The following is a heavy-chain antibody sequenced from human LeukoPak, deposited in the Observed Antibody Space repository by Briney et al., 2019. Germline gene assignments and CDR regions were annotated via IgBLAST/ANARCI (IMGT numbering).Heavy chain of an antibody. J-gene: IGHJ4*02. Sequence: SETLSLTCTVSGGSISSYYWSWIRQPPGKGLEWIGYIYYSGSTNYNPSLKSRVTISVDTSKNQFSLKLSSVTAADTAVYYCARVCSGGSCYSGSFDYWGQGTLVTVSS. CDR2: IYYSGST. V-gene: IGHV4-59*01. D-gene: IGHD2-15*01. CDR1: GGSISSYY. CDR3: ARVCSGGSCYSGSFDY.